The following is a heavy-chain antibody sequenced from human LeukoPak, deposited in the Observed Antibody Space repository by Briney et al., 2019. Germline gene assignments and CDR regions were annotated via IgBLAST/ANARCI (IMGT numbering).Heavy chain of an antibody. CDR2: INHSGST. CDR1: GGSFSGYY. Sequence: KASETLSLTCAVYGGSFSGYYWSWIRQPPGKGLEWIGEINHSGSTNYNPSLKSRVTISVDTSKNQFSLKLSSVTAADTAVYYCARGRTGYSSSWYPRFDYWGQGTLVTVSS. J-gene: IGHJ4*02. D-gene: IGHD6-13*01. CDR3: ARGRTGYSSSWYPRFDY. V-gene: IGHV4-34*01.